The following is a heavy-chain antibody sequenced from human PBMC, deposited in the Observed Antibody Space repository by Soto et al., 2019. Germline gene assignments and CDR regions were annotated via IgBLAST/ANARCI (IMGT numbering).Heavy chain of an antibody. CDR1: GGSFSGYY. CDR3: ASPRAHYDSSGYYCPP. V-gene: IGHV4-34*01. J-gene: IGHJ5*02. D-gene: IGHD3-22*01. CDR2: INDSGST. Sequence: QVQLQQWGAGLLKPSETLSLTCAVYGGSFSGYYWSWIRQPPGKGLEWIGEINDSGSTNYNPSLKSRVTISVDTSKNQFSVKLSSVTAADTAVYYCASPRAHYDSSGYYCPPLGQGNQVTVFS.